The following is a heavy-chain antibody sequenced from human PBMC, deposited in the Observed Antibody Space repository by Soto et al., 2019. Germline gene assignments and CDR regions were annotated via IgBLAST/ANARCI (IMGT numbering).Heavy chain of an antibody. CDR1: GYSFTNYW. D-gene: IGHD2-21*02. CDR3: AIGGDWYFFDI. J-gene: IGHJ3*02. V-gene: IGHV5-51*01. Sequence: PGESLKISCKGSGYSFTNYWIGGVRQMPGKGLEWMGVIYPGDSDTRYNPSFEGQAIISSDKSISTVYLQWSSLKASDTAMYYCAIGGDWYFFDIWAQGTMVTVSS. CDR2: IYPGDSDT.